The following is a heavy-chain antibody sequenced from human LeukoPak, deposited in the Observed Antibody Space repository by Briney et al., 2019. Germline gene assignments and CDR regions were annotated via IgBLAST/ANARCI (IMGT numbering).Heavy chain of an antibody. J-gene: IGHJ4*02. CDR1: GFTFSSYA. D-gene: IGHD3-3*01. V-gene: IGHV3-23*01. Sequence: PGGSVRLSCAASGFTFSSYAMRWVRQAPGRGLEWVSAISGSGGSTYYADCVKGRFTISRDNSKNTLYLQMNSLRAEDTAVYYCAKVRYTIFGVVTNFDYWGQGTLVTVSS. CDR3: AKVRYTIFGVVTNFDY. CDR2: ISGSGGST.